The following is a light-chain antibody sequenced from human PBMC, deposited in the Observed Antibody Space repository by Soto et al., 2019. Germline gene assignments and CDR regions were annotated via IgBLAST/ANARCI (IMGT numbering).Light chain of an antibody. Sequence: EIVMTQSPATLSVSPGERATLSCRASQSISSKLGWYQQRPGQAPRLLIYGASTRATGIPARFSGSGSGTELSLTTSSLQSEDSAVYYCQHYNSCSSITFGQGTKLEIK. CDR2: GAS. J-gene: IGKJ5*01. CDR3: QHYNSCSSIT. V-gene: IGKV3-15*01. CDR1: QSISSK.